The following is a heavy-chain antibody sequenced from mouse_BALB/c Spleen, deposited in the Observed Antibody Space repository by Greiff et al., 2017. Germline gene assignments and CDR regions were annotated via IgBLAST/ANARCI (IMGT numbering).Heavy chain of an antibody. V-gene: IGHV5-9-4*01. CDR2: ISSGGSYT. Sequence: EVKLVESGGGLVKPGGSLKLSCAASGFTFSSYAMSWVRQSPEKRLEWVAEISSGGSYTYYPDTVTGRFTISRDNAKNTLYLEMSSLRSEDTAMYYCARDAHGYFDVWGAGTTVTVSS. CDR3: ARDAHGYFDV. J-gene: IGHJ1*01. CDR1: GFTFSSYA.